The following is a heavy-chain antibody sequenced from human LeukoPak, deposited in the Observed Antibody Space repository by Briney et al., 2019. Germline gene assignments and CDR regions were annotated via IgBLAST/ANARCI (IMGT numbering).Heavy chain of an antibody. CDR3: ATQDSSGYYLAFDI. CDR2: ISYDGSNK. V-gene: IGHV3-30-3*01. CDR1: GFTFSSYA. Sequence: GGSLRLSCAASGFTFSSYAMHWVRQAPGKGLEWVAVISYDGSNKYYADSVKGRFTISRDNSKNTLYLQMNSLRAEDTAVYYCATQDSSGYYLAFDIWGQGTMVTVSS. J-gene: IGHJ3*02. D-gene: IGHD3-22*01.